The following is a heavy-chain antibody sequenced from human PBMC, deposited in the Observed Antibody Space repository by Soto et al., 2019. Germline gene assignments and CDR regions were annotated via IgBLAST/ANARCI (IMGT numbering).Heavy chain of an antibody. CDR2: ISHDGSKT. D-gene: IGHD3-3*01. Sequence: PGGSLRLSCAASGFSFSVYSMNWVRQAPGKGLEWVSAISHDGSKTYSADSVKGRFTISRDNSKNSLFLQMSSLRPDDTAVYYCAKGIGIFGVADWGQGTQVTVSS. CDR1: GFSFSVYS. V-gene: IGHV3-30*18. CDR3: AKGIGIFGVAD. J-gene: IGHJ4*02.